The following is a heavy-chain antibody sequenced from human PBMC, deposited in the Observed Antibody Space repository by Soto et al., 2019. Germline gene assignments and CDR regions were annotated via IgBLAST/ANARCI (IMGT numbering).Heavy chain of an antibody. V-gene: IGHV1-8*01. Sequence: ASVKVSCKASGYTFTSYDINWVRQATGQGLEWVGWMNPSSGDTGYAQKFQGRVTMTRSTSVSTAYMELSSLTSDDTAVYYCARNGATTGDFDYWGQGTLVTVSS. J-gene: IGHJ4*02. CDR2: MNPSSGDT. CDR1: GYTFTSYD. CDR3: ARNGATTGDFDY. D-gene: IGHD1-1*01.